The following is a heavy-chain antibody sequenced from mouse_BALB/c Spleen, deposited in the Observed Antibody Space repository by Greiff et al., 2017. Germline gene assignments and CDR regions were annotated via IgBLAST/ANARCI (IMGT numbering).Heavy chain of an antibody. V-gene: IGHV7-3*02. D-gene: IGHD5-5*01. Sequence: EVKLVESGGGLVQPGGSLRLSCATSGFTFTDYYMSWVRQPPGKALEWLGFIRNKANGYTTEYSASVKGRFTISSDNSQSILYLQMNTLRAEDSATYYCARGSTFGGDADWGEGTLVTVSA. J-gene: IGHJ3*01. CDR3: ARGSTFGGDAD. CDR2: IRNKANGYTT. CDR1: GFTFTDYY.